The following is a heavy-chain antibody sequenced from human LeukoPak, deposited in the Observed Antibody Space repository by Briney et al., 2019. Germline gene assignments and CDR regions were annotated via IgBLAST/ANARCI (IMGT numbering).Heavy chain of an antibody. V-gene: IGHV3-23*01. CDR3: AKERGAARPLLYAFDI. J-gene: IGHJ3*02. CDR2: ISGSGGST. D-gene: IGHD6-6*01. Sequence: PGGSLRLSCAASGFTFSSYAMTWVRQAPGKGLEWVSAISGSGGSTYYADSVKGRFTISRDNSKNTLYLQMNSLRAEDTAVYYCAKERGAARPLLYAFDIWGQGTMVTVSS. CDR1: GFTFSSYA.